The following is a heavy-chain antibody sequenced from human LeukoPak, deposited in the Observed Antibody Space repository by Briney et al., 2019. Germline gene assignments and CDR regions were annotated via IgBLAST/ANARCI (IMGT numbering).Heavy chain of an antibody. V-gene: IGHV3-53*01. Sequence: PGGSLRLSCRVSRFTVSRSYMTWVRQAPGKGLEWVSVIYSGGSTYYADSVKGRFTISRDNSKNTLYLQMNSLRAEDTAVYYCARADYTYFDYWGQGTLVTVSS. CDR3: ARADYTYFDY. D-gene: IGHD4-11*01. CDR1: RFTVSRSY. J-gene: IGHJ4*02. CDR2: IYSGGST.